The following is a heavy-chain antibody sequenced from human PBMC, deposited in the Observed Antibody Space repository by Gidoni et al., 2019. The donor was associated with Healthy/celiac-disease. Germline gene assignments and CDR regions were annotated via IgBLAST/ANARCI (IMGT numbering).Heavy chain of an antibody. D-gene: IGHD1-26*01. Sequence: QVQLLESGGGVVQPGRSLRRSCAASGFTFSCYGMHWVRQAPGKGLEWVAVISYDGSNKYYADSVKGRFTISRDNYKNTLYLQMNSLRAEDTAVYYCAKFAQSGSYLDYWGQGTLVPVSS. CDR1: GFTFSCYG. CDR2: ISYDGSNK. CDR3: AKFAQSGSYLDY. V-gene: IGHV3-30*18. J-gene: IGHJ4*02.